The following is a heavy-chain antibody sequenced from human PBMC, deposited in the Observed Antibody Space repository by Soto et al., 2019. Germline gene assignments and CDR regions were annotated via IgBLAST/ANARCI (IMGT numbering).Heavy chain of an antibody. D-gene: IGHD2-15*01. CDR3: ARETWWRLDY. V-gene: IGHV3-7*04. CDR1: GLPFSSHY. J-gene: IGHJ4*02. Sequence: EVQLVESGGGLVQPGGSLRLSCAASGLPFSSHYMSWIRQAPGRGLEWVAKINPDGRAEQYADSVRGRFTVSRDNTKNLVFLQMKGLRVEDTAVYYCARETWWRLDYWGQGNLVTVSS. CDR2: INPDGRAE.